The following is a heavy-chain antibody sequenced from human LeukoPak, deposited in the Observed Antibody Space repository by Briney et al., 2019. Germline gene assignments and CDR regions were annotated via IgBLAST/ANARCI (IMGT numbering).Heavy chain of an antibody. D-gene: IGHD6-19*01. CDR2: MSPNSGNT. Sequence: ASVKVSCKVSGDTFTSYDINWVRQATGQGLEWMGWMSPNSGNTGYAKKFQGRVTMTRNTSISTAYMELSSLRSEDTAVYYCARGHEIAVAATDCWGQGTLVTVSS. CDR1: GDTFTSYD. V-gene: IGHV1-8*01. J-gene: IGHJ4*02. CDR3: ARGHEIAVAATDC.